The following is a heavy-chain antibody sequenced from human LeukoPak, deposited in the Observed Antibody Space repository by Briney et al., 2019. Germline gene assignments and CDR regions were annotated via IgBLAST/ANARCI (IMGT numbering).Heavy chain of an antibody. CDR1: GFSLDDYA. J-gene: IGHJ3*02. D-gene: IGHD3-9*01. V-gene: IGHV3-9*01. CDR2: ISWDSSNA. Sequence: GGSLRLSCVGSGFSLDDYAMHWVRQVPGKGLEWVSSISWDSSNAAYADSVKGRFTISRDNAKNSLYLQMNSLRPEDTAFYYRIKDMGFDLLKDAFHIWGQGTLVTVSS. CDR3: IKDMGFDLLKDAFHI.